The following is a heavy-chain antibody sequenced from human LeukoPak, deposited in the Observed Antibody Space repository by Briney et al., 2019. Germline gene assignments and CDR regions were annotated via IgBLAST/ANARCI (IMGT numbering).Heavy chain of an antibody. CDR1: GFTFSSYW. V-gene: IGHV3-74*01. D-gene: IGHD6-19*01. Sequence: GGSLRLSCVVSGFTFSSYWMHWVSQAPGKGLVWVSRLSPDGGTIDYSDSVRGRFTISRDNAKDTLYLQMNRLRVDDTAVYYCATAGQWRFDSWGLGTLVTVSS. J-gene: IGHJ4*02. CDR3: ATAGQWRFDS. CDR2: LSPDGGTI.